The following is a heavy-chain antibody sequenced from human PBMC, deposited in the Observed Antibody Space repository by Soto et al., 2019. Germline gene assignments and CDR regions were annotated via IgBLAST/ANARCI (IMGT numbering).Heavy chain of an antibody. CDR2: ISWNSGDI. CDR1: GFTLDDYA. D-gene: IGHD3-3*01. V-gene: IGHV3-9*01. Sequence: GGSLRLSCAASGFTLDDYAMHWVRQGPGKGLEWVSSISWNSGDIVYADSVKGRFTISRDNPKNSLYLQMNSLRAEDTAVYYCSIDGYSYYVFCCGCIRYYYYCKDFWGQGTTVTVSS. CDR3: SIDGYSYYVFCCGCIRYYYYCKDF. J-gene: IGHJ6*02.